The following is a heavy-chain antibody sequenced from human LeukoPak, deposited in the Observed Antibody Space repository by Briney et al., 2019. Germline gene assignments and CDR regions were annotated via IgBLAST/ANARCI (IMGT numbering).Heavy chain of an antibody. D-gene: IGHD3-9*01. CDR2: FDPEDGET. CDR1: GYTLTELS. V-gene: IGHV1-24*01. Sequence: GASVKVSCKVSGYTLTELSMHWVRQAPGKGLEWMGGFDPEDGETIYAQKFQGRVTMTEDTSTDTAYMELSSLRSEDTAVYYCATGYYDILTGYHPDAFDIWGQGTMVTVSS. J-gene: IGHJ3*02. CDR3: ATGYYDILTGYHPDAFDI.